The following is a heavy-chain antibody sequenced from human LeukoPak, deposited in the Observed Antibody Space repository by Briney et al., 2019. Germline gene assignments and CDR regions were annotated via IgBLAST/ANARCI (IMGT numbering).Heavy chain of an antibody. D-gene: IGHD3-22*01. CDR2: INPNSGGT. J-gene: IGHJ5*02. CDR1: GYTFTGYY. CDR3: AREYDSRGGNWFDP. Sequence: ASVKVSCKASGYTFTGYYMHWVRQAPGQGLEWMGWINPNSGGTNYAQKLQGRVTMTTDTSTSTAYMELRSLRSDDTAVYYCAREYDSRGGNWFDPWGQGTLVTVSS. V-gene: IGHV1-2*02.